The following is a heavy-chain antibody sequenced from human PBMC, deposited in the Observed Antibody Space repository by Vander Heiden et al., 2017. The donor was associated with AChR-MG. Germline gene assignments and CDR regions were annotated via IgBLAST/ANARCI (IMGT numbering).Heavy chain of an antibody. CDR3: AGKRGYSEDY. CDR2: IYYSGST. V-gene: IGHV4-59*01. CDR1: GGSISSYY. Sequence: QVQLQESGPGLVKPSETLSLTCTVSGGSISSYYWSWIRQPPGKGLEWIGYIYYSGSTNYNPSLKSRVTISVDTSKNQFSLKLSSVTAADTAVYYCAGKRGYSEDYWGQGTLVTVSS. D-gene: IGHD5-18*01. J-gene: IGHJ4*02.